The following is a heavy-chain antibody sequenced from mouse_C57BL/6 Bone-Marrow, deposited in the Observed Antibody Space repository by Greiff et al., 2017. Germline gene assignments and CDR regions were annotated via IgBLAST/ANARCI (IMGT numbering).Heavy chain of an antibody. V-gene: IGHV1-26*01. Sequence: EVQLQQSGPELVKPGASVKLSCKASGYTFTDYYMNWVKQSHGKSLEWIGDINPNNGGTSYNQKFKGKASLTVDKSSSTAYMELRSLTSEDSAVYYCARGGPWFAYWGQGTLVTVSA. CDR3: ARGGPWFAY. CDR1: GYTFTDYY. J-gene: IGHJ3*01. CDR2: INPNNGGT.